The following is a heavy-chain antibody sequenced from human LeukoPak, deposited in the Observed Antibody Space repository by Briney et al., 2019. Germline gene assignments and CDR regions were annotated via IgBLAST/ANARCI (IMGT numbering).Heavy chain of an antibody. J-gene: IGHJ4*02. D-gene: IGHD3-10*01. V-gene: IGHV3-48*01. Sequence: GGPLRLSCAASGFTFSSYSMNWVRQAPGKGLEWVSYISSTSSIYYADSVKGRFTASRDNAKNSLYLQMNSLRAEDTALYYCARATSYGRFDYWGQGTLVTVSS. CDR2: ISSTSSI. CDR1: GFTFSSYS. CDR3: ARATSYGRFDY.